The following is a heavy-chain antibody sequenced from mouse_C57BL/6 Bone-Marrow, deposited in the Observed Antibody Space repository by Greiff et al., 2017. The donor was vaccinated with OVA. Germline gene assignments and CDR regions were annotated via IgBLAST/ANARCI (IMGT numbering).Heavy chain of an antibody. CDR2: ISDGGSYT. J-gene: IGHJ1*03. CDR1: GFTFSSYA. CDR3: ARDDGSPYWYFDV. D-gene: IGHD2-3*01. V-gene: IGHV5-4*01. Sequence: DVQLVESGGGLVKPGGSLKLSCAASGFTFSSYAMSWVRQTPEKRLEWVATISDGGSYTYYPDNVKGRFTISRDNAKNNLYLQMSHLKSEDTAMYYCARDDGSPYWYFDVWGTGTTVTVSS.